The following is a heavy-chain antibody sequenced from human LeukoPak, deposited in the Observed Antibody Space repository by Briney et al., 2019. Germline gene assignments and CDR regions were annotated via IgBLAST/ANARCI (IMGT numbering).Heavy chain of an antibody. CDR3: AKGHRLFAAAAPSYYFDY. D-gene: IGHD6-13*01. CDR1: GFTLSSYS. Sequence: GGSLRLSCAASGFTLSSYSMNWVRQAPGKGLEWVSYISSSSSTIYYADSVKGRFTISRDNSKNTLYLQMNSLRAEDTAVYYCAKGHRLFAAAAPSYYFDYWGQGTLVTVSS. J-gene: IGHJ4*02. CDR2: ISSSSSTI. V-gene: IGHV3-48*01.